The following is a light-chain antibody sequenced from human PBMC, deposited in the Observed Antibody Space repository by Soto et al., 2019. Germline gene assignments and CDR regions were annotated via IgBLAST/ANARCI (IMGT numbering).Light chain of an antibody. Sequence: EIVLTQSPATLSLSPGERASLSCRASQSVSSYLAWYQQKPGQAPRLLIYGASTRATGIPARFSGSGSGTEFTLTISSLQSEDFAIYYCQQANSFPLTFGGGTKVDI. CDR3: QQANSFPLT. V-gene: IGKV3-15*01. CDR2: GAS. CDR1: QSVSSY. J-gene: IGKJ4*01.